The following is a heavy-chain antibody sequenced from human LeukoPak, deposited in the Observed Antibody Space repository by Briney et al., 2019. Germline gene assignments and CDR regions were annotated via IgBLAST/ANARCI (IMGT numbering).Heavy chain of an antibody. V-gene: IGHV3-23*01. J-gene: IGHJ4*02. CDR2: ISGSGGST. Sequence: GGSLRLSCAASGFTFGSYSMNWVRQTPGKGLEWVSAISGSGGSTYYADSVKGRFTISRDNSKNTLYLQMNSLRAEDTAVYYCAKDCGGDCYLGGKWGQGTLVTVSS. CDR3: AKDCGGDCYLGGK. D-gene: IGHD2-21*01. CDR1: GFTFGSYS.